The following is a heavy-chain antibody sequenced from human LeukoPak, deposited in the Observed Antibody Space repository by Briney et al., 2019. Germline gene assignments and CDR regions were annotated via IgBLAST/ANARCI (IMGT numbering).Heavy chain of an antibody. D-gene: IGHD6-19*01. Sequence: GASVKVSCKASGYTFTGHAMKWVRQAPGQGPEWMGYINTKTGNPTYAQGFTGRFVFSLDTSVSTAYLQISSLKPEDTGVYYCAKGGWVAVTGMDSWGQGTLVTVSS. CDR3: AKGGWVAVTGMDS. CDR2: INTKTGNP. V-gene: IGHV7-4-1*02. J-gene: IGHJ4*02. CDR1: GYTFTGHA.